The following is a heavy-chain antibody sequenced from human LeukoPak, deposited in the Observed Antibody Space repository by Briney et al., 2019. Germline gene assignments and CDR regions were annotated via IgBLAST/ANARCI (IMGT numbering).Heavy chain of an antibody. CDR2: TGLNSVNT. V-gene: IGHV3-23*01. J-gene: IGHJ4*02. D-gene: IGHD5-24*01. Sequence: GGSLRLSCAASGFTFGRHAMSWVRQAPGKGLEWVSTTGLNSVNTLCAESVQGRFSTSRDNSKNTLDLQMDNLRVDDTAVYYCAKGDDIGKHPTRAYYFDTWGQGTLVTVSS. CDR3: AKGDDIGKHPTRAYYFDT. CDR1: GFTFGRHA.